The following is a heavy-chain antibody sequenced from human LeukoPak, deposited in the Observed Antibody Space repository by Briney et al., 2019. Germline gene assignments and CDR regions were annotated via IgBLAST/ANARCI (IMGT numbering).Heavy chain of an antibody. CDR3: ARDPAATPSRTDYGMDV. J-gene: IGHJ6*02. V-gene: IGHV4-31*03. D-gene: IGHD2-2*01. Sequence: PSETLSLTCTVSGGSISSGGYYWSWIRQHPGKGLEWIGYIYYSGSTYYNPSLKSRVTISVDTSKNQFSLKLSSVTAADTAVYYCARDPAATPSRTDYGMDVWGQGTTVTASS. CDR2: IYYSGST. CDR1: GGSISSGGYY.